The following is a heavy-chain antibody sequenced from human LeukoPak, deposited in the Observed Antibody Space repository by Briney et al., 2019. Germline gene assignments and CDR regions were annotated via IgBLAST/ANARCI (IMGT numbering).Heavy chain of an antibody. CDR3: AREPPIVYYGSGRCAFDI. D-gene: IGHD3-10*01. Sequence: ASVKVSCKASGYTFTSYYMHWVRQAPGQGLEWMGIINPSGGSTSYAQKFQGRVTMTRDTSTSTVYMELSSLRSEDTAVYYCAREPPIVYYGSGRCAFDIWGQGTMVTVSS. CDR2: INPSGGST. CDR1: GYTFTSYY. J-gene: IGHJ3*02. V-gene: IGHV1-46*01.